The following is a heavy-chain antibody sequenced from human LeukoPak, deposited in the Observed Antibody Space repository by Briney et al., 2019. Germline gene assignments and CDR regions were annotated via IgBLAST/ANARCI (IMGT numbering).Heavy chain of an antibody. D-gene: IGHD6-13*01. CDR3: AAAAGRGGFLNY. V-gene: IGHV3-9*01. Sequence: GRSLRLSCAASGFTFDDYAMHWVRQAPGKGLEWVSGISWNSGSIGYVDSVKGRFTISRDNAKNSLYLQMNSLRAEDTAVYYCAAAAGRGGFLNYWGQGTLVTVSS. CDR2: ISWNSGSI. J-gene: IGHJ4*02. CDR1: GFTFDDYA.